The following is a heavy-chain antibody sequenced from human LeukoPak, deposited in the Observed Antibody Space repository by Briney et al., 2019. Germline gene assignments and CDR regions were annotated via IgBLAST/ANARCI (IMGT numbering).Heavy chain of an antibody. CDR2: ISSSSSYI. Sequence: GGSLRLSCAASGFTFSSYSMNWVRQAPGKGLEWVSIISSSSSYIYYADSVKGRFTISRDNAKNSLYLQMNSLRAEDTAVYYCARGSELGYCSGGSCYFEYWGQGTLVTVSS. V-gene: IGHV3-21*01. D-gene: IGHD2-15*01. CDR3: ARGSELGYCSGGSCYFEY. J-gene: IGHJ4*02. CDR1: GFTFSSYS.